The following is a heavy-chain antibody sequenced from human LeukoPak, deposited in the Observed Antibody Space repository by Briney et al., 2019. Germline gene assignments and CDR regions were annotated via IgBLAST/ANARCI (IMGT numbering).Heavy chain of an antibody. V-gene: IGHV3-33*01. CDR2: IWYDGSNK. CDR1: GFTFSSYG. D-gene: IGHD1-26*01. Sequence: GGSLRLSCAASGFTFSSYGMHWVRQAPGKGLEWVAVIWYDGSNKYYADSVKGRFTICRDNSKNTLYLQMNSLRAEDTAVYYCARGGSYSHYGMDVWGQGTTVTVSS. CDR3: ARGGSYSHYGMDV. J-gene: IGHJ6*02.